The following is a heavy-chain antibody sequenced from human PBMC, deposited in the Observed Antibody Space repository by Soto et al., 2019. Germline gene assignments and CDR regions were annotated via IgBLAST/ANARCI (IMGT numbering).Heavy chain of an antibody. CDR2: ISSSSSYT. Sequence: PGGSLRLSCAASGFTFSDYYMSWIRQAPGKGLEWVSYISSSSSYTNYADSVKGRFTISRDNAKNSLYLQMNSLRAEDTAVYYCARFIAVAAPGDYYYYGMDVWGQGTTVTVSS. CDR1: GFTFSDYY. CDR3: ARFIAVAAPGDYYYYGMDV. D-gene: IGHD6-19*01. V-gene: IGHV3-11*06. J-gene: IGHJ6*02.